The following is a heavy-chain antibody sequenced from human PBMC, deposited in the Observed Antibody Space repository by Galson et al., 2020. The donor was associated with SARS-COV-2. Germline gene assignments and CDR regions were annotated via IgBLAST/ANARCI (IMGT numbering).Heavy chain of an antibody. J-gene: IGHJ2*01. CDR3: ARQGVNMIVLVTVPGWYFDL. Sequence: SETLSLTCTVSGYSVSNTNYWGWVRQPPGRGLAWIGSVYPSGTTYYNPSLKSRVTISVDTSKNQFSLRLDSVTAADTALYYCARQGVNMIVLVTVPGWYFDLWGRGTLVTVSS. D-gene: IGHD3-22*01. V-gene: IGHV4-38-2*02. CDR2: VYPSGTT. CDR1: GYSVSNTNY.